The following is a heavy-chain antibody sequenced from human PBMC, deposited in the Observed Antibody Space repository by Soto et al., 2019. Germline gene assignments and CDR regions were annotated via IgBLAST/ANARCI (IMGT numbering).Heavy chain of an antibody. CDR2: IFPADSEI. Sequence: GESLKISCQTFGYTFTSHWIAWVRQKPGKGLEWMGIIFPADSEIRQSPSFRGHVTISADKSISTAYLQWSSLEASDTAVYYCARSLYPGYCTDGVCYSDDFWGQGTPVTVSS. V-gene: IGHV5-51*01. CDR3: ARSLYPGYCTDGVCYSDDF. J-gene: IGHJ4*02. D-gene: IGHD2-8*01. CDR1: GYTFTSHW.